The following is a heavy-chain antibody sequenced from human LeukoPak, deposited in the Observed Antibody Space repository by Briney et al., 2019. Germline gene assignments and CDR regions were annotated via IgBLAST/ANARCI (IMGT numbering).Heavy chain of an antibody. V-gene: IGHV3-30*03. J-gene: IGHJ4*02. Sequence: PGGSLRLSCAASGFTFSSYGMHWVRQAPGKGLEWVVVISYDGSNKYYADSVKGRFTISRDNSKNTLYLQMNSLRAEDTAVYYCARDVAHYYDSSGLDYWGQGTLVTVSS. CDR3: ARDVAHYYDSSGLDY. CDR1: GFTFSSYG. D-gene: IGHD3-22*01. CDR2: ISYDGSNK.